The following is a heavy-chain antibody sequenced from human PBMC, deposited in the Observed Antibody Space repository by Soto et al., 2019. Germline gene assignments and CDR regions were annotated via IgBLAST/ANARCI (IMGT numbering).Heavy chain of an antibody. J-gene: IGHJ4*02. CDR1: GGTFSSYA. CDR2: IIPIFGTA. D-gene: IGHD3-22*01. CDR3: ARGGYYDSSGPLPSGT. V-gene: IGHV1-69*06. Sequence: SVKVSCKASGGTFSSYAISWVRQAPGQGLEWMGGIIPIFGTANYAQKFQGRVTITADKSTSTAYMELSSLRSEDTAVYYCARGGYYDSSGPLPSGTWGQGTLVTVSP.